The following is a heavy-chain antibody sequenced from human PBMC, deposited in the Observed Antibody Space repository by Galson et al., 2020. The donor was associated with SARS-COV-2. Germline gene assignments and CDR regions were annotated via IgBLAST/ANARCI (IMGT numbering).Heavy chain of an antibody. CDR2: IKSERDGGTA. V-gene: IGHV3-15*01. CDR3: TTEPHWARGAFDI. Sequence: GGSLRLSCAASGLTVSNAWMSWVRQVPGKGLEWVGRIKSERDGGTADSAAFGFTVSRDDSENTLYLQMSSLRPEDTAVYYCTTEPHWARGAFDIWGRGTMVTVSS. D-gene: IGHD3-16*01. J-gene: IGHJ3*02. CDR1: GLTVSNAW.